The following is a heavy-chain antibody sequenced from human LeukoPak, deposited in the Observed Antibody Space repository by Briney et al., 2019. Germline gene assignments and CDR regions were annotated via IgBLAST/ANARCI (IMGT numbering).Heavy chain of an antibody. CDR2: INHSGST. V-gene: IGHV4-34*01. D-gene: IGHD3-10*01. CDR1: GGSFSGYY. CDR3: ARGSRGYYSFDY. Sequence: SETLSLTCAVYGGSFSGYYWSWIRQPPGKGLEWIGEINHSGSTNYNPSFKSRVTISVDTSKNQFSLKLSSVTAADTAVYYCARGSRGYYSFDYWGQGTLVTVSS. J-gene: IGHJ4*02.